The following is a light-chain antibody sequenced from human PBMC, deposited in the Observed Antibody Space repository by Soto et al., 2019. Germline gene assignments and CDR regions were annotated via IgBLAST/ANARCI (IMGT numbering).Light chain of an antibody. J-gene: IGLJ3*02. Sequence: QSALTQPASVSGSPGQASTISCTRTSSDVGGCGYVFWYQQHTGKTPKLMIYDVTNRPSGVSSRFSGSKSGNTASLTISGLQAADEADYYCASYTTSSTWVFGGGSKLTVL. V-gene: IGLV2-14*03. CDR1: SSDVGGCGY. CDR2: DVT. CDR3: ASYTTSSTWV.